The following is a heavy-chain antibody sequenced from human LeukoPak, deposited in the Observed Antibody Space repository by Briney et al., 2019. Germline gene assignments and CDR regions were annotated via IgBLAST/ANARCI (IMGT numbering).Heavy chain of an antibody. J-gene: IGHJ4*02. CDR2: IYYSGST. CDR3: ARVGFGEPYFDY. Sequence: SQTPSLTCTVSGGSISSGGYYWSWIRQHPGKGLEWIGYIYYSGSTYYNPSLKSRVTISVDTSKNQFSLKLSSVTAADTAVYYCARVGFGEPYFDYWGQGTLVTVSS. V-gene: IGHV4-31*03. D-gene: IGHD3-10*01. CDR1: GGSISSGGYY.